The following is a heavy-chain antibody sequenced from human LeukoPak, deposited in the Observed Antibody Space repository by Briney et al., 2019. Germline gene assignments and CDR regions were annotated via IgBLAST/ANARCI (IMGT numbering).Heavy chain of an antibody. J-gene: IGHJ4*02. CDR2: IYYSGST. D-gene: IGHD1-26*01. V-gene: IGHV4-59*01. CDR3: ARVYSGSFDY. Sequence: SETLSLTCTVSGGSISSYYWSWIRQPPGKGLEWIGYIYYSGSTNYNPSLKSRVTISVDTPKNQFSLKLSSVTAADTAVYYCARVYSGSFDYWGQGTLVTVSS. CDR1: GGSISSYY.